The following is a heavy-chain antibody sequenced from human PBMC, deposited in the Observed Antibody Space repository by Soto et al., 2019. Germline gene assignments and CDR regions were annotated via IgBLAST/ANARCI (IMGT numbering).Heavy chain of an antibody. Sequence: QVQLQESGPGLVNPSGTLSLTCAVSGGSLSSSSWWSWVRQPPGKALEWLGEIFYSGSTKYNPSLNSRVTISADQSKNHLSLRLSSVTAADTALYYCVHHGGDPHYHDFWGQGILVTVSS. J-gene: IGHJ4*01. V-gene: IGHV4-4*02. CDR3: VHHGGDPHYHDF. D-gene: IGHD4-17*01. CDR2: IFYSGST. CDR1: GGSLSSSSW.